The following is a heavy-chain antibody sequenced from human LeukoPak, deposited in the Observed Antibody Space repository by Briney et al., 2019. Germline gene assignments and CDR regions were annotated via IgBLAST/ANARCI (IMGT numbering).Heavy chain of an antibody. CDR2: ISSSGSYI. CDR1: GFTFSSHS. Sequence: GGSLRLSCADSGFTFSSHSMNWVRQAPGKGLEWVSSISSSGSYIYYADSVKGRFTISRDNAKNSLYLQMSSLRAEDTAVYYCAREVGVVPGANHYYYYGMDVWGQGTTVTVSS. D-gene: IGHD4/OR15-4a*01. J-gene: IGHJ6*02. V-gene: IGHV3-21*01. CDR3: AREVGVVPGANHYYYYGMDV.